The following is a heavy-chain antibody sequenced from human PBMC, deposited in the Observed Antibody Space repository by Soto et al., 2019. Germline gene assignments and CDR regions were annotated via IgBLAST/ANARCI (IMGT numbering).Heavy chain of an antibody. CDR2: IIPIFGTA. V-gene: IGHV1-69*12. CDR3: ARDRSATVEDWYFDL. CDR1: GGTFSSYA. D-gene: IGHD4-17*01. J-gene: IGHJ2*01. Sequence: QVQLVQSGAEVKKPGSSVKVSCRGSGGTFSSYAISWLGQAPGQGLVWMGGIIPIFGTANYAQKFQGRVTITADESTSTAYMELSSLRSEDTAVYYCARDRSATVEDWYFDLWGRGTLVTVSS.